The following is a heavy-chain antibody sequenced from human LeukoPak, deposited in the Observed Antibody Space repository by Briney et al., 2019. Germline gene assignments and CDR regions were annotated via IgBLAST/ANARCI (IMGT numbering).Heavy chain of an antibody. CDR3: AREGSGNYGYGMDV. CDR1: GHTFTDYY. D-gene: IGHD3-10*01. J-gene: IGHJ6*04. Sequence: ASVKVSCKASGHTFTDYYIHWVRQAPGQGLEWMGWNNPNSGGTNYAQKFQGWVTMTRDTSISTAYMELTRLRSDDTAVYYCAREGSGNYGYGMDVWGKGTTVTVSS. CDR2: NNPNSGGT. V-gene: IGHV1-2*04.